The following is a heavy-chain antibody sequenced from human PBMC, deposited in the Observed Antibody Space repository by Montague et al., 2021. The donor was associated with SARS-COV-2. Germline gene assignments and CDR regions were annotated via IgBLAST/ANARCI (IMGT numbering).Heavy chain of an antibody. V-gene: IGHV4-39*07. D-gene: IGHD3/OR15-3a*01. CDR3: VRDCGLNCFDY. J-gene: IGHJ4*02. CDR2: VSYSGST. Sequence: SETLSLTCSASGGTTITDTHYWSWVRHSPGKGLDWLGCVSYSGSTYYNPSVKCRVTVSLDTSRTQCSLRLNSLAAADAAVYYCVRDCGLNCFDYWGRGILVTVSS. CDR1: GGTTITDTHY.